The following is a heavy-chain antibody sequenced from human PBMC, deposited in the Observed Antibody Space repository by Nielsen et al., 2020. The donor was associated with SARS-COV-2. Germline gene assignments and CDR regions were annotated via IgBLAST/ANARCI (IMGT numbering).Heavy chain of an antibody. J-gene: IGHJ1*01. CDR1: GFTFSSYA. D-gene: IGHD4-17*01. V-gene: IGHV3-23*01. CDR2: ISGSGGST. CDR3: AKDEYGDYGDFQH. Sequence: GESLKISCAASGFTFSSYAMSWVRQAPGKGLEWVSAISGSGGSTYYADSVKGRFTISRDNSKNTLYLQMNSLRAEDTAVYYCAKDEYGDYGDFQHWGQGTLVTVSS.